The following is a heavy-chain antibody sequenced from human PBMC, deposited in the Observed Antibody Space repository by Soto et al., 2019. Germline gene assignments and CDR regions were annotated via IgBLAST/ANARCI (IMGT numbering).Heavy chain of an antibody. CDR2: ISSSSSTI. V-gene: IGHV3-48*01. CDR1: GFTFSSYS. Sequence: EVQLVESGGGLVQPGGSLRLSCAASGFTFSSYSMNWVRQAPGKGLEWVSYISSSSSTIYYADSVKGRFTISRDNAKNSLYLHMNSLRAEDTAVYYFARDLNYGLFDYWGQGTLVTVPS. CDR3: ARDLNYGLFDY. J-gene: IGHJ4*02. D-gene: IGHD4-17*01.